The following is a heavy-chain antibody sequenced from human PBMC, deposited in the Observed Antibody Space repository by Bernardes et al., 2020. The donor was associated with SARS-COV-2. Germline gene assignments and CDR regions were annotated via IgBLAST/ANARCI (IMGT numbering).Heavy chain of an antibody. CDR1: GGSISSGGYY. V-gene: IGHV4-61*08. J-gene: IGHJ4*02. Sequence: SETLSLTCTVSGGSISSGGYYWSWIRQHPGKGLEWIGYLSYDGVSNYSPSLESRVRISIDTSQNQFSLKLTSVTAADTAVYYCARGAGIPQVLDYWGQGTLVTVSS. CDR3: ARGAGIPQVLDY. CDR2: LSYDGVS.